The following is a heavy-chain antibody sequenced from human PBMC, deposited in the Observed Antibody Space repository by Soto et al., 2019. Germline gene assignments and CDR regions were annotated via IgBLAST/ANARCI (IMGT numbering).Heavy chain of an antibody. CDR2: TYYTSKWNN. V-gene: IGHV6-1*01. CDR3: ARDLSYPAGTGQLVD. D-gene: IGHD1-1*01. J-gene: IGHJ4*02. Sequence: SQTLSLTCAISGDIVSSSTAAWNWIRQSPSRGLEWLGRTYYTSKWNNDYALSVKSRITITPDTSKNQFSLHLNSVTPEDTAVYYCARDLSYPAGTGQLVDWGQGXLVTVYS. CDR1: GDIVSSSTAA.